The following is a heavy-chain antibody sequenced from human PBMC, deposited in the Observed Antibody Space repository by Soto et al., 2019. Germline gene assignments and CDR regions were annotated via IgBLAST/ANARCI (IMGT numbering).Heavy chain of an antibody. D-gene: IGHD6-13*01. CDR2: INWNSGSI. Sequence: EVQLVESGGGLVQPGRSLRLSCAASGFTFDDYAMHWVRQVPGKGLEWVSGINWNSGSIGYGDFVKGRFAISRDNGKNSPHLQMNSLSAEDTAFYYCVKDESINWYSGHFRHWGQGTLVTVSS. CDR3: VKDESINWYSGHFRH. V-gene: IGHV3-9*01. J-gene: IGHJ1*01. CDR1: GFTFDDYA.